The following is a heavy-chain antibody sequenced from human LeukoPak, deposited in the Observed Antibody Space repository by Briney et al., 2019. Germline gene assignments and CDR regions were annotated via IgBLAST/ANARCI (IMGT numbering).Heavy chain of an antibody. CDR1: GGSISSYY. Sequence: SETLSLTCTVSGGSISSYYWSWIRQPPGKGLEWIGYIYYSGSTNYNPSLKSRVTISVDTSKNQFSLKLSSVTAADTAVYYCARARRQILGFGYWGQGTLVTVSS. CDR2: IYYSGST. J-gene: IGHJ4*02. V-gene: IGHV4-59*01. CDR3: ARARRQILGFGY. D-gene: IGHD6-6*01.